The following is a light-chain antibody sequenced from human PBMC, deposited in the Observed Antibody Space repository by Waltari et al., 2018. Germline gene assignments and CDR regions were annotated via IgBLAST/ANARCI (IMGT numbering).Light chain of an antibody. V-gene: IGLV3-1*01. Sequence: SYALTPPPSVSVSPGPTASITCPGDKSGDKYACWYQQKPGQSPVLVIYQDTKRPSGIPERFSGSNSGNTATLTISGTQAMDEADYYCQAWDSSSVVFGGGTKLTVL. J-gene: IGLJ2*01. CDR2: QDT. CDR1: KSGDKY. CDR3: QAWDSSSVV.